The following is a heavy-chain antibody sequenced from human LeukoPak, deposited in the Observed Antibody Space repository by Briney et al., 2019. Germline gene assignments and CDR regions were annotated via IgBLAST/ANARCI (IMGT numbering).Heavy chain of an antibody. CDR2: ISAYNGNT. Sequence: ASVTVSFTASGYTFTSYGISWVRQAPGQGLEWMGWISAYNGNTNYAQKLQGRVTMTTDTSTSTAYMELRSLRSDDTAVYYCARQSYYESSGYLDYWGQGTLVTVSS. J-gene: IGHJ4*02. CDR1: GYTFTSYG. D-gene: IGHD3-22*01. V-gene: IGHV1-18*01. CDR3: ARQSYYESSGYLDY.